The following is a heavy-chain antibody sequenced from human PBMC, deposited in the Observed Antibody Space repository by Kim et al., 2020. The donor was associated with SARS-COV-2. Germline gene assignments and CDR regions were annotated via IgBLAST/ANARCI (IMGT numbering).Heavy chain of an antibody. CDR3: ARGVATGWGVVAAKGGYYYYGMDV. CDR2: INHSGST. V-gene: IGHV4-34*01. Sequence: SETLSLTCAVYGGSFSGYYWSWIRQPPGKGLEWIGEINHSGSTNYNPSLKSRVTISVDTSKNQFSLKLSSVTAAGTAVYYCARGVATGWGVVAAKGGYYYYGMDVWGQGTTVTVSS. CDR1: GGSFSGYY. J-gene: IGHJ6*02. D-gene: IGHD2-15*01.